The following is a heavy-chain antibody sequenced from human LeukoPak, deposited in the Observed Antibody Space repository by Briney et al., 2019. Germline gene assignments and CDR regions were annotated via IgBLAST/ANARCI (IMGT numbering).Heavy chain of an antibody. V-gene: IGHV4-39*01. J-gene: IGHJ4*02. Sequence: SETLSLTCTVAGGSISSSSFYWGWFRQPPGKGLEWVGSFYYGESTNYNPSLTSRVPISVDTSKNQFSLRLSSVTAADTAMYYCATHPRANSGYDLSDFWGQGTLVTVSS. CDR3: ATHPRANSGYDLSDF. CDR1: GGSISSSSFY. CDR2: FYYGEST. D-gene: IGHD5-12*01.